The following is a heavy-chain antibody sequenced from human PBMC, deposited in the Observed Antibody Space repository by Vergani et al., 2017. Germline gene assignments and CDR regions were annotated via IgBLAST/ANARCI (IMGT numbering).Heavy chain of an antibody. D-gene: IGHD6-19*01. CDR2: INPSGGST. J-gene: IGHJ4*02. V-gene: IGHV1-46*01. Sequence: QVQLVQSGAEVKKPGASVKVSRKASGYTFTSYYMHWVRQAPGQGLEWMGIINPSGGSTSYAQKFQGRVTMTRDTSTSTVYMELSSLRSEDTAVYYCACIAVAGRDGYWGQGTLVTVSS. CDR3: ACIAVAGRDGY. CDR1: GYTFTSYY.